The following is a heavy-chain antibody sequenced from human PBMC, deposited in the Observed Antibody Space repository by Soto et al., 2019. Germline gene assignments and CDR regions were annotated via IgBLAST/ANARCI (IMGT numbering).Heavy chain of an antibody. CDR1: GFTFDDYA. Sequence: LRLSCAASGFTFDDYAMHWVRQAPGKGLEWVSGISWNSGSIGYADSVKGRFTISRDNAKNSLYLQMNSLRAEDTALYYCAKASQYYYDSSGSNWFDPWGQGTLVTVSS. J-gene: IGHJ5*02. CDR2: ISWNSGSI. V-gene: IGHV3-9*01. CDR3: AKASQYYYDSSGSNWFDP. D-gene: IGHD3-22*01.